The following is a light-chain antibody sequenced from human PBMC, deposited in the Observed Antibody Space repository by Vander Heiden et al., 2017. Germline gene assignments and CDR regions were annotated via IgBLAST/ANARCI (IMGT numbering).Light chain of an antibody. CDR2: GAA. Sequence: EIAITHSPATLSVSPGEGTTLSSRGSQSVSSNLAGYQQKPGQAPRILIYGAATRATGIAARCSGSGSGTEFTLTISSLQSEDVAVYYCQQYNNWSPLTFGEGTKVEIK. V-gene: IGKV3D-15*01. CDR1: QSVSSN. J-gene: IGKJ4*01. CDR3: QQYNNWSPLT.